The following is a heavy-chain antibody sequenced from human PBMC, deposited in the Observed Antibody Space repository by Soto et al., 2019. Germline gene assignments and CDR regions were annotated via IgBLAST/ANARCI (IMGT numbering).Heavy chain of an antibody. Sequence: ASVKVSCKASGYTFTSYYMHWVRQAPGQGLEWMGIINPSGGSTSYAQKFQGRVTMTRDTSTSTVYMELSSLRSEDTAVYYCARVLFVVGAPTVRLLDYGMDVWGQGTTVTVSS. J-gene: IGHJ6*02. V-gene: IGHV1-46*01. D-gene: IGHD1-26*01. CDR3: ARVLFVVGAPTVRLLDYGMDV. CDR2: INPSGGST. CDR1: GYTFTSYY.